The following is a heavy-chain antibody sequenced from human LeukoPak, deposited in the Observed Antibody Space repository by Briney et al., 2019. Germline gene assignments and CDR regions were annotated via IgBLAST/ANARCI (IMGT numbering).Heavy chain of an antibody. CDR1: GFTFSSYS. J-gene: IGHJ4*02. V-gene: IGHV3-21*01. CDR3: ARSHMTTVFDY. CDR2: ISSSSSYI. D-gene: IGHD4-17*01. Sequence: GGSLRLSCAASGFTFSSYSVNWVRQAPGKGLEWVSSISSSSSYIYYADSVKGRFTISRDNAKNSLYLQMNSLRAEDTAVYYCARSHMTTVFDYWGQGTLVTVSS.